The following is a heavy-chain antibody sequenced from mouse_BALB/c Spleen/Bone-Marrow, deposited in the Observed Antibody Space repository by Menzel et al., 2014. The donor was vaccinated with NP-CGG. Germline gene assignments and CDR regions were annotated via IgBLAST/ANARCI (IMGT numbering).Heavy chain of an antibody. V-gene: IGHV3-8*02. CDR3: ARDSSGGILAMDY. D-gene: IGHD3-2*01. Sequence: EVKLMESGPSLVKPSQTPSLTCSVTGDSITSGYWNWIRKFPGNKLEYMGYISYSGSTYYNPSLKSRISISRDISKNQYYLQLNSVTTEDTATYYCARDSSGGILAMDYWGQGTSVTVSS. CDR1: GDSITSGY. J-gene: IGHJ4*01. CDR2: ISYSGST.